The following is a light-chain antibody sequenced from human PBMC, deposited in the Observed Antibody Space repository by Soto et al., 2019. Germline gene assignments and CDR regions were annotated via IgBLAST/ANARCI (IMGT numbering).Light chain of an antibody. J-gene: IGKJ2*01. CDR1: QSVSSY. V-gene: IGKV3-11*01. CDR2: DAS. CDR3: HQYRSSYT. Sequence: EIVLTQSPATLSLSPGERATLSCRASQSVSSYLAWYQQKPGQAPRLLIYDASNRATGIPARFSGSGSGTDFTLSISRLEAEDFAVYYCHQYRSSYTFGQGTKLEIK.